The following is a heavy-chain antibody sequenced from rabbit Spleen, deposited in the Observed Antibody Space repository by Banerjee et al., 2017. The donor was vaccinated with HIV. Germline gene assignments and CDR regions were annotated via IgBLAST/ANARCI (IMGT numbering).Heavy chain of an antibody. D-gene: IGHD1-1*01. V-gene: IGHV1S45*01. J-gene: IGHJ4*01. CDR1: GFSFSSNEY. Sequence: QEQLVESGGDLVKPGASLTLTCTASGFSFSSNEYMCWVRQAPGKGLEWIACIDTGSSGFTYFASWAKGRFTISKTSSTTVTLQMTSLTAADTATYFCARERPYTSNCWWGPGTLVTVS. CDR3: ARERPYTSNCW. CDR2: IDTGSSGFT.